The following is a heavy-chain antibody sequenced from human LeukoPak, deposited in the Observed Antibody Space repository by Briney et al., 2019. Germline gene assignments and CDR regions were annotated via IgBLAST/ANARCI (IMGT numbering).Heavy chain of an antibody. CDR1: GGSFSGYY. V-gene: IGHV4-34*01. CDR2: INHSGST. J-gene: IGHJ3*02. D-gene: IGHD5-24*01. Sequence: SETLSLTYAVYGGSFSGYYWSWIRQPPGKGLEWIGEINHSGSTNYNPSLKSRVTISVDTSKNQFSLKLSSVTAADTAVYYCARGRAGYNYDAFDIWGQGTMVTVSS. CDR3: ARGRAGYNYDAFDI.